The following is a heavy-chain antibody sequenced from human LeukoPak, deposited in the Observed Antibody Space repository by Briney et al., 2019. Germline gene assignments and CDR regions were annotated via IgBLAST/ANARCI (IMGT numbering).Heavy chain of an antibody. CDR3: AKALPRIVGATEGVDY. CDR2: ISYDGSNK. V-gene: IGHV3-30*18. Sequence: PGRSLRLSCAASGFTFSSYGMHWVRRAPGKGLEWVAVISYDGSNKYYADSVKGRFTISRDNSRNTLYLQMNSLRAEDTAVYYCAKALPRIVGATEGVDYWGQGTLVTVSS. D-gene: IGHD1-26*01. J-gene: IGHJ4*02. CDR1: GFTFSSYG.